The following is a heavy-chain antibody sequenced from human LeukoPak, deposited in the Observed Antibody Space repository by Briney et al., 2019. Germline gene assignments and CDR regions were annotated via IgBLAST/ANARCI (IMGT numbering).Heavy chain of an antibody. V-gene: IGHV3-23*01. J-gene: IGHJ4*02. D-gene: IGHD3-10*01. CDR2: ISGGGGST. Sequence: GGSLRLSCAASGFTFSSYAMSWVRQAPGKGLEWVAAISGGGGSTYYADSVKGRFTISRDNSKNTLYVQMNSLSADDTAVFYCARHDRGSGSPYYFDYWGQGTLVTVSP. CDR1: GFTFSSYA. CDR3: ARHDRGSGSPYYFDY.